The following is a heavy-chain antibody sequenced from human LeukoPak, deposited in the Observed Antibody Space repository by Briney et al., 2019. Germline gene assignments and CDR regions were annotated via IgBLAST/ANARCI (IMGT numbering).Heavy chain of an antibody. J-gene: IGHJ5*02. V-gene: IGHV1-69*04. Sequence: SVKVSCKASGGTFSSYAISWVRQAPGQGLEWMGRIIPILGIANYAQKFQGRVTITADKSTSTAYMELSSLRSEDTAVYYCVRDPVVPAAIRSGNWFDPWGQGTLVTVSS. CDR2: IIPILGIA. CDR3: VRDPVVPAAIRSGNWFDP. D-gene: IGHD2-2*02. CDR1: GGTFSSYA.